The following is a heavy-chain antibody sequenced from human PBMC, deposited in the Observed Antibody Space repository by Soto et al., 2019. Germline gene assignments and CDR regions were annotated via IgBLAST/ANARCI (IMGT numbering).Heavy chain of an antibody. CDR1: VFTFSSYG. J-gene: IGHJ3*02. CDR3: ARLYCSSTSCYSVGAFDI. CDR2: IWFDGIDK. Sequence: PGGSLRLSCAASVFTFSSYGMHWVRQAPGKGLEWVALIWFDGIDKYYADSVKGRFTISRDNSKNTLYLQMNSLRADDTAVYYCARLYCSSTSCYSVGAFDIWGQGTMVTVSS. V-gene: IGHV3-33*01. D-gene: IGHD2-2*01.